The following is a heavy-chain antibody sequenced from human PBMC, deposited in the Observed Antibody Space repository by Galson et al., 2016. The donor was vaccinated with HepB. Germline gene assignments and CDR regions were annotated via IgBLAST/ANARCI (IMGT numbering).Heavy chain of an antibody. CDR2: FDPEHGET. CDR3: APYYYVWPFDL. D-gene: IGHD3-16*01. V-gene: IGHV1-24*01. CDR1: GYRLSELS. J-gene: IGHJ2*01. Sequence: SVKVSCKVSGYRLSELSMHWVRQAPGKGLEWMGGFDPEHGETIFTQKFQGRVTVTEDTSTDTAYMDLSSLRSADTAVYYCAPYYYVWPFDLWGRGTLVTVSS.